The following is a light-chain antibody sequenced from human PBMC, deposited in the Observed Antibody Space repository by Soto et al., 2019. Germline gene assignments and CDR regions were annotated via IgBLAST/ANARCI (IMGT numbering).Light chain of an antibody. CDR3: QQHNSSPWA. J-gene: IGKJ1*01. V-gene: IGKV1-5*01. Sequence: DIQMTQSPYTLSASVGDRVSITCRASQTVGDWLAWYQQRPGEAPKLLIYDAARLENGVPSRFSGSGYGTEFTLSINGLQPEDFATYYCQQHNSSPWAFGQGTKVDIK. CDR2: DAA. CDR1: QTVGDW.